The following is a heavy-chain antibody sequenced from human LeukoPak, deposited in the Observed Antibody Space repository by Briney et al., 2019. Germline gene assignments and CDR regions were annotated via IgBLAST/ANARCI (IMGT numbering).Heavy chain of an antibody. Sequence: GGSLRLSCAVSGITLSNYGMSWVRQAPGKGLEWVAGLSGSGGGTNYADSVQGRFTISRDNPKNTLYLQMNSLRVEDTAVYFCAKRGIVIRAVIIIGFHKEAYYFDYWGQGILVTVSS. V-gene: IGHV3-23*01. CDR1: GITLSNYG. D-gene: IGHD3-10*01. CDR2: LSGSGGGT. CDR3: AKRGIVIRAVIIIGFHKEAYYFDY. J-gene: IGHJ4*02.